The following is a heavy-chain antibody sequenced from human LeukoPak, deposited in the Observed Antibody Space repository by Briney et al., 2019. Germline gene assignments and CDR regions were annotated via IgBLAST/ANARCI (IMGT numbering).Heavy chain of an antibody. CDR2: IIPILGIA. D-gene: IGHD2-15*01. Sequence: ASVKVSCKASGGTFSSYAISWVRQAPGQGLEWMGRIIPILGIANYAQKFQGRVTITADKSTSTAYMELSSLGSEDTAVYYCARALGYCSGGSCQRGYFQHWGQGTLVTVSS. CDR1: GGTFSSYA. J-gene: IGHJ1*01. V-gene: IGHV1-69*04. CDR3: ARALGYCSGGSCQRGYFQH.